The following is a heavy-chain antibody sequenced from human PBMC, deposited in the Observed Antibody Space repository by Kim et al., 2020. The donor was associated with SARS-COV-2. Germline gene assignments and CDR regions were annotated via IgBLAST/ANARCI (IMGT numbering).Heavy chain of an antibody. V-gene: IGHV3-30*18. CDR3: AKEYYDFWSGYYKRFDY. CDR1: GFTFSSYG. CDR2: ISYDGSNK. J-gene: IGHJ4*02. Sequence: GGSLRLSCAASGFTFSSYGMHWVRQAPGKGLEWVAVISYDGSNKYYADSVKGRFTISRDNSKNTLYLQMNSLRAEDTAVYYCAKEYYDFWSGYYKRFDYWGQGTLVTVSS. D-gene: IGHD3-3*01.